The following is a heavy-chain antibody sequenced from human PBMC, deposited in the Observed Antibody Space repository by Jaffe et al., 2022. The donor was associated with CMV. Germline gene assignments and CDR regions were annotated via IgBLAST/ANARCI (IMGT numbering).Heavy chain of an antibody. CDR3: AIESNTTAEMGRRAFDI. Sequence: QLQLQESGPGLVKPSETLSLTCTVSGGFSWGTSYYWGWIRQPPGKGLEWIGNKYYSGTTSYNPSLKSRVTISVDTSETQFSLHLYSVTAADTAVYFCAIESNTTAEMGRRAFDIWGQGTLVTVSS. CDR1: GGFSWGTSYY. J-gene: IGHJ3*02. V-gene: IGHV4-39*02. CDR2: KYYSGTT. D-gene: IGHD4-4*01.